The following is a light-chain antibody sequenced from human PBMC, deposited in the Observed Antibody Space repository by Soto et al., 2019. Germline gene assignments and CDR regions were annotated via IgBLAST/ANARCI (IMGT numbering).Light chain of an antibody. Sequence: EIVMTQSPATLSVSPGERATLSCRASQSVSSNLAWYQQKPGQAPRPLIYGASTRATGIPARFSGSGSGTEFTLTISSLQSEDFAVYYCQQYDTFGGGTKVEIK. CDR3: QQYDT. J-gene: IGKJ4*01. CDR1: QSVSSN. CDR2: GAS. V-gene: IGKV3-15*01.